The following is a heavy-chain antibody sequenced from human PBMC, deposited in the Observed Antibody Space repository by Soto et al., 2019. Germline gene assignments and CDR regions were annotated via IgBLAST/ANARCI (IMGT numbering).Heavy chain of an antibody. V-gene: IGHV5-51*01. Sequence: PGESLKISCKGSGYSFTSYWIGWVRQMPGKGLEWMGIIYPGDSDTRYSPSFQGQVTISADKSISTAYLQWSSLKASDTAMYYCARRRMKYYYGSGSSTWGYGMDVWGQGTTVTVSS. CDR3: ARRRMKYYYGSGSSTWGYGMDV. CDR1: GYSFTSYW. J-gene: IGHJ6*02. D-gene: IGHD3-10*01. CDR2: IYPGDSDT.